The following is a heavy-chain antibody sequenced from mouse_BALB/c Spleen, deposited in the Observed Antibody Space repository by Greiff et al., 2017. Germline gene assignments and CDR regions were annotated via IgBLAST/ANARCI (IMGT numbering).Heavy chain of an antibody. CDR1: GFSLTGYG. D-gene: IGHD1-1*01. CDR3: ARSIYYYGSSDGFGAMDD. Sequence: QVQLKESGPGLVAPSQSLSITCTVSGFSLTGYGVNWVRQPPGKGLEWLGMIWGDGSTDYNSALKSRLSISKDNSKSQVFLQMNRLQTDDTARYYCARSIYYYGSSDGFGAMDDWGQGTSVTVSS. J-gene: IGHJ4*01. CDR2: IWGDGST. V-gene: IGHV2-6-7*01.